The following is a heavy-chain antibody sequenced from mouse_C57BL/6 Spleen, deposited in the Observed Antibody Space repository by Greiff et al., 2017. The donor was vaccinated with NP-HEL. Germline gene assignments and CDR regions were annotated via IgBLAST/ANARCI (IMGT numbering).Heavy chain of an antibody. Sequence: EVQLQESGPGLVKPSQSLSLTCSVTGYSITSGYYWNWIRQFPGNKLEWMGYISYDGSNNYNPSLKNRISITRDTSKNQFFLKLNSVTTEDTATYYCARALITTVPWFAYWGQGTLVTVSA. CDR1: GYSITSGYY. J-gene: IGHJ3*01. V-gene: IGHV3-6*01. D-gene: IGHD1-1*01. CDR3: ARALITTVPWFAY. CDR2: ISYDGSN.